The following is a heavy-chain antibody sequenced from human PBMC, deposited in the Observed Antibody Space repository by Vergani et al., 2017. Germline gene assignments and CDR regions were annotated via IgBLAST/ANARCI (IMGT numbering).Heavy chain of an antibody. CDR2: INHSGST. J-gene: IGHJ4*02. CDR1: GGSFSGYY. V-gene: IGHV4-34*01. D-gene: IGHD5-24*01. CDR3: ARESGYNAYYLDY. Sequence: QVQLQQWGAGLLKPSETLSLTCAVYGGSFSGYYWSWIRQPPGKGLEWIGEINHSGSTNYNPSLKSRVTISVDTSKNQFSLKLSSVTAADTAVYYCARESGYNAYYLDYWGQGTLVTVSS.